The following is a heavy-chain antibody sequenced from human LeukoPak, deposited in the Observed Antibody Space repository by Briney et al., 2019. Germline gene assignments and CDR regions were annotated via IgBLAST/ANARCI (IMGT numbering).Heavy chain of an antibody. D-gene: IGHD1/OR15-1a*01. Sequence: GGTLRLSYADSEFTFSVYRMTWVRQTPGKGLEWVANVRHDGSDKYYVDSVRGRFTISRDNAKNSLYLQMDSLGAEDTAVYYCARGTYYFEYWGQGTLVTVSS. V-gene: IGHV3-7*01. CDR1: EFTFSVYR. CDR3: ARGTYYFEY. J-gene: IGHJ4*02. CDR2: VRHDGSDK.